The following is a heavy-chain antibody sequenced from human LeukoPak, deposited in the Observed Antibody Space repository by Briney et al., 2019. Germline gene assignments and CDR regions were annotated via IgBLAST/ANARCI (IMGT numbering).Heavy chain of an antibody. CDR2: IKRKSDGGTT. CDR1: GFTFSSYW. D-gene: IGHD1-14*01. CDR3: TTELDVRPNHY. J-gene: IGHJ4*02. V-gene: IGHV3-15*01. Sequence: GGSLRLSCAASGFTFSSYWMSWVRQAPGKGLEWVGRIKRKSDGGTTDYAAPVKGRFTISRDDSKNTLYLQMNSLKSEDTAVYYCTTELDVRPNHYWGQGTLVTVSS.